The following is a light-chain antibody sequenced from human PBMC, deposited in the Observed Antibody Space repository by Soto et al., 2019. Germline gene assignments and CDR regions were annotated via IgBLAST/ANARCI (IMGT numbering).Light chain of an antibody. CDR2: GAS. CDR1: QSVSSN. CDR3: QQYNNWPLT. Sequence: EIVMTQSPATLSVSPGERATLSCRASQSVSSNLAWYQQKPCQAPRLLIYGASTRATGIPARFSGSGSGTEFTLTISSLQSEDFAVYYCQQYNNWPLTFGGGNKVEIK. J-gene: IGKJ4*01. V-gene: IGKV3-15*01.